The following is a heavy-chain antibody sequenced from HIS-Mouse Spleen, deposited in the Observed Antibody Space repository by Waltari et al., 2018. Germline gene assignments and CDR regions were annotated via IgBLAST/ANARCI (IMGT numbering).Heavy chain of an antibody. Sequence: QVQLQQWGAGLLKPSETLSLTCAVYGGSFSGYYWSWIRQPPGKGLEWIGEINHSGSTNYNPSLKSRVTISVDTSKNQFSLKLSSVTAADTAVYYCARGIPPGDYPDYWGQGTLVTVSS. CDR3: ARGIPPGDYPDY. CDR2: INHSGST. V-gene: IGHV4-34*01. CDR1: GGSFSGYY. J-gene: IGHJ4*02. D-gene: IGHD4-17*01.